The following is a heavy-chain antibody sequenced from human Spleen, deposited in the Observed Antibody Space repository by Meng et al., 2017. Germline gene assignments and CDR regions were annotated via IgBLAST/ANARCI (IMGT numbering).Heavy chain of an antibody. V-gene: IGHV4-31*01. Sequence: QGELQAWGPGMGTPNRPLSSPALSLVAPSTVRQQPGKDLEWIRYICYTGTTYYSPSLKSLITISVDKSKNQFSLKLSSVTAADTAVYYCARGWFGESRRYNWFDPWGQGTLVTVSS. CDR3: ARGWFGESRRYNWFDP. CDR1: VAPSTV. CDR2: ICYTGTT. J-gene: IGHJ5*02. D-gene: IGHD3-10*01.